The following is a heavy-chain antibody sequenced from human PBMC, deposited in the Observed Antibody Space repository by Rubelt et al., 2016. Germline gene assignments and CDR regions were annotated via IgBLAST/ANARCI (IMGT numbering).Heavy chain of an antibody. D-gene: IGHD3-22*01. J-gene: IGHJ4*02. CDR2: IYHSGST. CDR1: GGSISSSNW. CDR3: ASITDNSGYDFDY. Sequence: QVQLQESGPGLVKPSGTLSLTCAVSGGSISSSNWWSWVRQPPGKGLEWIGEIYHSGSTYYNPSLKSRVTLSVDTSKNQFSLKLSSVTAADTAVYYCASITDNSGYDFDYWGQGTLVTVSS. V-gene: IGHV4-4*02.